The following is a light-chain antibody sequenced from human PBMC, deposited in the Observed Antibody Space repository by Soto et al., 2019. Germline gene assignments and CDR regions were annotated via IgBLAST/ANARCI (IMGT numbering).Light chain of an antibody. Sequence: DIVLTQSPGTLCLSPGERATLSCSASQSVSSSYLAWYQQKPGQAPRLLIYGASSRATGIPDRFSGSGSGTDFTLTISRLEPEDFAVYYCQQYGSSPLTFGGGTKVDIK. V-gene: IGKV3-20*01. CDR3: QQYGSSPLT. CDR2: GAS. CDR1: QSVSSSY. J-gene: IGKJ4*01.